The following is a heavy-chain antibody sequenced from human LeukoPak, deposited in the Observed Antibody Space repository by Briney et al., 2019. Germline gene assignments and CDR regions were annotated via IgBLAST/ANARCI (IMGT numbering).Heavy chain of an antibody. D-gene: IGHD3-3*01. CDR3: ARDPTSFWSGYYYYGMDV. J-gene: IGHJ6*04. CDR2: IKQDGSEK. V-gene: IGHV3-7*01. Sequence: GGSQRLSCAASGFTFSSFWMSWVRQAPGKGLEWVANIKQDGSEKYSVDSVKGRFTISIDNAKNSLYLQMNSLRAEDTAVYYCARDPTSFWSGYYYYGMDVWGKGTTVTVSS. CDR1: GFTFSSFW.